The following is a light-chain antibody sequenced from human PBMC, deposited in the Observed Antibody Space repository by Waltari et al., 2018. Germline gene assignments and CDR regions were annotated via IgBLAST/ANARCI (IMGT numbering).Light chain of an antibody. CDR3: QQSYSFLYT. V-gene: IGKV1-39*01. CDR1: QAISTY. J-gene: IGKJ2*01. CDR2: AAS. Sequence: DIQMTQSPSSLSASIGDRVTITCRASQAISTYLSWFQQRPGEAPRLLIYAASILQTGVPFRFSGSGSGTDFTLTIINVQPEDFATYFCQQSYSFLYTFGQGTKLDI.